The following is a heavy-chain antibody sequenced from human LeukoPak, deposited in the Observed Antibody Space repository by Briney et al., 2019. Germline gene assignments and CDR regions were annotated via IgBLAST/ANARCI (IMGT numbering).Heavy chain of an antibody. J-gene: IGHJ5*02. CDR3: ARGPPRSYGAGSSWFDP. Sequence: ASVKVSCKASGYTFTSYDINWVRQATGQGLDWMGWMNPNSGNTGYAQKFQGRVTMTTNTSISTAYMGLSSLSSEDTAVYYCARGPPRSYGAGSSWFDPWGEGTLVTVSS. V-gene: IGHV1-8*01. CDR1: GYTFTSYD. CDR2: MNPNSGNT. D-gene: IGHD3-10*01.